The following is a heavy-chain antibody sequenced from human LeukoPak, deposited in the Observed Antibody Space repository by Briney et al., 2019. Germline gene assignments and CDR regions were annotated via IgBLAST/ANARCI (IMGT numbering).Heavy chain of an antibody. J-gene: IGHJ6*02. CDR2: IYYSGST. Sequence: SETLSLTCTVSGVSISSYYWSWIRQPPGKGLEWIGYIYYSGSTNYNPSLKSRVTISVDTSKNQFSLKLSSVTAADTAVYYCARAETYYDFWSGPRMDVWGQGTTVTVSS. CDR1: GVSISSYY. V-gene: IGHV4-59*01. CDR3: ARAETYYDFWSGPRMDV. D-gene: IGHD3-3*01.